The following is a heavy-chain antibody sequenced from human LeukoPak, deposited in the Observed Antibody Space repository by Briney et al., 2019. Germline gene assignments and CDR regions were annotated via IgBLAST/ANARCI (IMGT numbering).Heavy chain of an antibody. V-gene: IGHV4-34*01. CDR3: ARNVRGELDY. Sequence: PSETLSLTCAVYGGSFSGYYWSWIRQPPGKGLEWIGEINHSGSTNYNPSLKSRVTISVDTSKNQFSLKLSSVTAADTAVYYCARNVRGELDYWGQGTLVTVSS. J-gene: IGHJ4*02. CDR2: INHSGST. D-gene: IGHD3-10*02. CDR1: GGSFSGYY.